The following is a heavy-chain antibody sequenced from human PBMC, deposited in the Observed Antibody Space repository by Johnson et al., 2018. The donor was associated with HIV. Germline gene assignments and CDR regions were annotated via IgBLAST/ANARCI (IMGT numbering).Heavy chain of an antibody. D-gene: IGHD5-12*01. CDR3: ERERPGSGHDWGDAFDI. CDR2: ISYDGSNK. J-gene: IGHJ3*02. Sequence: LEWVAVISYDGSNKYYADSVKGRFTISRDSSKNTLYLQMNSLRAEDTAVYYCERERPGSGHDWGDAFDIWGQGTMVTVS. V-gene: IGHV3-30*04.